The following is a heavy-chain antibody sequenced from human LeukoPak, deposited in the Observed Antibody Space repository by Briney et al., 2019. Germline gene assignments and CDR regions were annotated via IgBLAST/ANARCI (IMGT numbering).Heavy chain of an antibody. CDR1: GFTFSSYW. D-gene: IGHD2-15*01. V-gene: IGHV3-7*01. CDR3: AREGLLALYYFDH. J-gene: IGHJ4*02. Sequence: GGSLRLSCAASGFTFSSYWMSWVRQAPGRGLEWVANIKQDGSEKYYVDSVKGRFTISRDNAKNSLYLQMNSLRAEDTAVYYCAREGLLALYYFDHWGQGTLFTVSS. CDR2: IKQDGSEK.